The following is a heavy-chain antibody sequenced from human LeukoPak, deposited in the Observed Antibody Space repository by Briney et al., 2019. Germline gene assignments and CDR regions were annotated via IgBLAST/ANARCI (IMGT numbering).Heavy chain of an antibody. J-gene: IGHJ6*03. V-gene: IGHV5-51*01. D-gene: IGHD3-3*01. CDR1: GYSFNIYW. CDR3: ARFVRDYDFWSGPQDYYYMDV. Sequence: ESLSLSYKGSGYSFNIYWIGWVRQMPGKGREGMGVIYLGESDTKYSPSFQGHVTLSADKSLRTAYLQWSSLKASDTAMYYCARFVRDYDFWSGPQDYYYMDVWGKGTTVTVSS. CDR2: IYLGESDT.